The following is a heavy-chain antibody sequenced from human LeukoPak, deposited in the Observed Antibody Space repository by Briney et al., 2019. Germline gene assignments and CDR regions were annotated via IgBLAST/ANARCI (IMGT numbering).Heavy chain of an antibody. CDR2: ISGSGGST. CDR3: AKDPAYDFWSGYYLYYFDY. D-gene: IGHD3-3*01. J-gene: IGHJ4*02. V-gene: IGHV3-23*01. Sequence: GGSLRLSCAASGFTFSNYAMSWVRQAPGKGLEWVSVISGSGGSTDYADSVKGRFTISRDNSKNTLFLQMNYLRADDTAVYYCAKDPAYDFWSGYYLYYFDYWGQGTLVTVSS. CDR1: GFTFSNYA.